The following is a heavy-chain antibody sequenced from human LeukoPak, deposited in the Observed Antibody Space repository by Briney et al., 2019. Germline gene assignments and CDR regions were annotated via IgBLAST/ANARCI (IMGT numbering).Heavy chain of an antibody. Sequence: GGSLRLSCAASGFTFSSYSMNWVRQAPGKGLEWVSSISSSSSYIYYADSVKGRFTISRDNAKNLLYLQMNSLRAEDTAVYYCARDRSYYYDSSGYYLGVEEDYWGQGTLVTVSS. J-gene: IGHJ4*02. CDR2: ISSSSSYI. CDR3: ARDRSYYYDSSGYYLGVEEDY. D-gene: IGHD3-22*01. CDR1: GFTFSSYS. V-gene: IGHV3-21*01.